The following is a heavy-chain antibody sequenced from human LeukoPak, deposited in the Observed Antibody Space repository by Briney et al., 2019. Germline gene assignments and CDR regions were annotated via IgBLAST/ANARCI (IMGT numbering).Heavy chain of an antibody. J-gene: IGHJ4*02. D-gene: IGHD3-16*02. CDR3: AKDYDYIWGSYRQFDY. CDR1: GFTFSSYA. CDR2: ISGSGGST. V-gene: IGHV3-23*01. Sequence: GGSLRLSCAASGFTFSSYAMSWVRQAPGKGLEWVSAISGSGGSTYYADSVKGRSTISRDNSKNTLYLQMNSLRAEDTAVYYCAKDYDYIWGSYRQFDYWGQGTLVTVSS.